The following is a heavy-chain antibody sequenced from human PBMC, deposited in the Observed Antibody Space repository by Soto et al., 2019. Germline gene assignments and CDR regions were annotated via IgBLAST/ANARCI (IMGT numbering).Heavy chain of an antibody. CDR2: ISGSGGST. J-gene: IGHJ6*03. V-gene: IGHV3-23*01. Sequence: GSLRLSCAASGFTFSSYAMSWVRQAPGKGLEWVSAISGSGGSTYYADSVKGRFTISRDNSKNTLYQQMNSLRAEDTAVYYCAKAGNRDCSSTSCYADFYYYYMDVWGKGTTVTVSS. CDR1: GFTFSSYA. D-gene: IGHD2-2*01. CDR3: AKAGNRDCSSTSCYADFYYYYMDV.